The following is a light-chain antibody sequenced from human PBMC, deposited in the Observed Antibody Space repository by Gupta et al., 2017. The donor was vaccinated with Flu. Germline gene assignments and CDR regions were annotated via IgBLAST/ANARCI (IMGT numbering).Light chain of an antibody. V-gene: IGKV3-20*01. CDR1: QSVSSNY. J-gene: IGKJ2*01. CDR3: QQYGNSLYT. CDR2: GAS. Sequence: EIVLTQSPGTLSLSPGERATLSCRASQSVSSNYLAWYQQKPGQAPSLLNYGASSRATGITDRFSGSVSGTDFTLSISRLEPEDFAVYYCQQYGNSLYTFGQGTKLEIK.